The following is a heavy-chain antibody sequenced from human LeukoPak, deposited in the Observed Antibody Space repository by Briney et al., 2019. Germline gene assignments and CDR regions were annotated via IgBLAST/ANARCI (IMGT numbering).Heavy chain of an antibody. CDR1: GIIYSTSA. CDR2: VDVGSGKT. CDR3: ATQPPGYFPYMDV. V-gene: IGHV1-58*02. Sequence: SVKDSRKASGIIYSTSAIQWVRQARGQRLEWIGWVDVGSGKTKYAQKFQERVTITTDMSTSTVYMDLRALRYDDTAVYFCATQPPGYFPYMDVWGNGTTITVSS. J-gene: IGHJ6*03. D-gene: IGHD1-26*01.